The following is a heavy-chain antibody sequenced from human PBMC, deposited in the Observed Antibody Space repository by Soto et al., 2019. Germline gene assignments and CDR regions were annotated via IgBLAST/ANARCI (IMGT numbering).Heavy chain of an antibody. CDR3: ARVAY. J-gene: IGHJ4*02. CDR2: ISSASSAT. V-gene: IGHV3-21*04. Sequence: VGSLRLSCEASGFTFSRVSMNWVRQVPGKGLEWVASISSASSATWYADSVKGRFIISRDNANNSLVLQMNTLRPEEAATYYCARVAYWGPGTQVTVSS. CDR1: GFTFSRVS.